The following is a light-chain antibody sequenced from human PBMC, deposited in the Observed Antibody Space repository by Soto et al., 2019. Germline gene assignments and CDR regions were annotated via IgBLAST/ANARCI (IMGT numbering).Light chain of an antibody. CDR1: SSDVGGYSH. CDR2: EVN. V-gene: IGLV2-8*01. CDR3: SSYAGSSNV. J-gene: IGLJ1*01. Sequence: QSALTQPPSASGSPGQSVAISCTGTSSDVGGYSHVSWYQQHPGKAPKLMIYEVNKRPSGVPDRFSGSKSGNTASLTVSGLQAEDEADYYCSSYAGSSNVFGTGTKVTVL.